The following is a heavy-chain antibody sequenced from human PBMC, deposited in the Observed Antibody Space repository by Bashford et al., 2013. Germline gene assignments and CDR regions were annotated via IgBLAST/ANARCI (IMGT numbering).Heavy chain of an antibody. J-gene: IGHJ3*02. V-gene: IGHV3-73*01. CDR2: IRSKANSYAT. CDR1: GFTFSGSA. Sequence: GSLRLSCAASGFTFSGSAMHWVRQASGKGLEWVGRIRSKANSYATAYAASVKGRFTISRDDSKNTAYLQMNSLKTXDTAVYYCTSPKERFLECYIRDAFDIWARDKWSPSPQ. CDR3: TSPKERFLECYIRDAFDI. D-gene: IGHD3-3*01.